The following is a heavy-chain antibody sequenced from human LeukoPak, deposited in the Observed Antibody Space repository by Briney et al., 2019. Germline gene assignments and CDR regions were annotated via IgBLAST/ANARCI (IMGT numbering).Heavy chain of an antibody. V-gene: IGHV3-74*01. D-gene: IGHD2-2*01. CDR1: GFTFSNYW. Sequence: GGSLRLSCAASGFTFSNYWMHWVRQGPGKGLVWVSRINGAGSSTSYADSVKGRFTISRDNAKNALFLQMNSLRADDTAVYYCARDYMYQADLWGQGTLVTVSS. J-gene: IGHJ5*02. CDR2: INGAGSST. CDR3: ARDYMYQADL.